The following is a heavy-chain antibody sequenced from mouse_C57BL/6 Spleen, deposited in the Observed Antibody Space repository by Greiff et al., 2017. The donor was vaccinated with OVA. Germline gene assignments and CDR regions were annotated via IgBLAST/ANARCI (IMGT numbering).Heavy chain of an antibody. CDR1: GFNIKNTY. CDR2: IDPANGNT. CDR3: ASPDAGDWYFDV. Sequence: VQLKESVAELVRPGASVKLSCTASGFNIKNTYMHWVKQRPEQGLEWIGRIDPANGNTKYAPKFQGKATITADTSSNTAYLQLSSLTSEDTAIYYCASPDAGDWYFDVWGTGTTVTVSS. V-gene: IGHV14-3*01. J-gene: IGHJ1*03.